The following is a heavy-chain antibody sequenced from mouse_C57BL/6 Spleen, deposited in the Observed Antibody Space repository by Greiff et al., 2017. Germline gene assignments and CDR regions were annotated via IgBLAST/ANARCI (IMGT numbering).Heavy chain of an antibody. CDR1: GFSLTSYG. J-gene: IGHJ1*03. V-gene: IGHV2-2*01. CDR3: ARNGYYGSPWYFDV. D-gene: IGHD1-1*01. CDR2: IWSGGST. Sequence: QVQLKESGPGLVQPSQSLSITCTVSGFSLTSYGVHWVRQSPGKGLEWLGVIWSGGSTDYNAAFISRLSISKDNSKSQVFFKMNSLQADDTAIYYCARNGYYGSPWYFDVWGTGTTVTVSS.